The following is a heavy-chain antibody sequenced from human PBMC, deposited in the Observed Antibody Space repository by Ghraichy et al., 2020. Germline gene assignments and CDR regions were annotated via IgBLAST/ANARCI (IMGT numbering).Heavy chain of an antibody. CDR2: INKDGNER. V-gene: IGHV3-7*03. CDR3: TTHGYSFGYCFDH. Sequence: SCAASEFTFSGAWMTWVRQAPGKGLEWVASINKDGNERRYVDSVRGRFTISRDNVKNSLSLQMNSLIADDTAVYYCTTHGYSFGYCFDHGGQGTLITVSS. D-gene: IGHD5-18*01. CDR1: EFTFSGAW. J-gene: IGHJ4*02.